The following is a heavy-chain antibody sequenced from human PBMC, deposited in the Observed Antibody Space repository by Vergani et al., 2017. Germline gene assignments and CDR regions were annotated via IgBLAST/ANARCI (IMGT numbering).Heavy chain of an antibody. V-gene: IGHV1-69*12. CDR1: GGTFSSYA. CDR3: ARGTSMTTVTNDAFDI. CDR2: IIPVFGTA. Sequence: QIQLVQSGAEVKKPGSSVKLSCKASGGTFSSYAISWVRQAPGQGLEWMGGIIPVFGTANYAQKFQGRVTITADESTSTAYMELSSLRSEDTAVYYCARGTSMTTVTNDAFDIWGQGTMVTVSS. D-gene: IGHD4-17*01. J-gene: IGHJ3*02.